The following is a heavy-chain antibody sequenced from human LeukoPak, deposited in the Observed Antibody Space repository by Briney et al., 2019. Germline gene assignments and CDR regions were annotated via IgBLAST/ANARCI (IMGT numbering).Heavy chain of an antibody. V-gene: IGHV3-53*01. Sequence: PGGSLRLSCAASGFTVSSNYMSWVRQAPGKGLEWVSVIYSGGSTYYADSVKGRFTISRDNSKNTLYLQMNSLRAEDTAVYYCARGPASYSGTPNWFDPWGQGTLVTVSS. CDR3: ARGPASYSGTPNWFDP. J-gene: IGHJ5*02. CDR2: IYSGGST. D-gene: IGHD1-26*01. CDR1: GFTVSSNY.